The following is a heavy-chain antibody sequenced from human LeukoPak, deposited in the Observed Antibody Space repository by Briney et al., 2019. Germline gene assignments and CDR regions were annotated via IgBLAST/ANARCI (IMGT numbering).Heavy chain of an antibody. V-gene: IGHV3-33*01. CDR1: GFIFNTYG. CDR2: IWYDGRNK. J-gene: IGHJ4*02. D-gene: IGHD2-21*02. Sequence: GGSLRLSCAASGFIFNTYGMHWVRQAPGKGLEWVAVIWYDGRNKYYGDSVKGRFTISRDNSKNMLYLQMNSLRAEDTAVYYCVATKAYCGGDCHFDYWGQGTLVTVSS. CDR3: VATKAYCGGDCHFDY.